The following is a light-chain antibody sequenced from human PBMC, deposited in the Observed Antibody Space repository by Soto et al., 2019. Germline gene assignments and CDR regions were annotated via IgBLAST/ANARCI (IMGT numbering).Light chain of an antibody. CDR2: LGF. J-gene: IGKJ4*01. CDR1: QSLLHSNGFQY. Sequence: EIVMTQSPPSLSVTPGEPASISCRSSQSLLHSNGFQYLDWYLQKPGQSPQLLIYLGFNRASGVPDRFSGSGSGTDFTLKISRVEAEDVGVYYCMQALQTPITFGGGTKVDIK. CDR3: MQALQTPIT. V-gene: IGKV2-28*01.